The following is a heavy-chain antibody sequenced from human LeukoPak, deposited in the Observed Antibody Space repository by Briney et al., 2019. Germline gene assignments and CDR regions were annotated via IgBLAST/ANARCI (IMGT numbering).Heavy chain of an antibody. CDR3: ASGYGVEYYYYGMDV. CDR1: VYTFTSYG. Sequence: ASVKVSCKASVYTFTSYGISWVRQAPAQGLEWMGWISAYNGNTNYAQKLQGRVTMTTDTSTSTAYMELRSLRSDDTAVYYCASGYGVEYYYYGMDVWGQGTTVTVSS. V-gene: IGHV1-18*01. D-gene: IGHD3-3*01. J-gene: IGHJ6*02. CDR2: ISAYNGNT.